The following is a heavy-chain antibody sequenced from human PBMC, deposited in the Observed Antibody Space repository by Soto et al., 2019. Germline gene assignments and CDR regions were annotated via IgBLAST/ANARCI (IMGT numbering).Heavy chain of an antibody. V-gene: IGHV4-59*01. D-gene: IGHD6-13*01. J-gene: IGHJ6*03. CDR2: IYYSGST. CDR3: ATLGAAGPIYYYNYMDV. CDR1: GGSISGYY. Sequence: QVQLQESGPGLVKPSETLSLTCTVSGGSISGYYWSWIRQPPGKGLEWIGFIYYSGSTKYNPSLKRRVTISLDTSQNQFSLRLSSVTAADTAVYYCATLGAAGPIYYYNYMDVWGKGTPVTVSS.